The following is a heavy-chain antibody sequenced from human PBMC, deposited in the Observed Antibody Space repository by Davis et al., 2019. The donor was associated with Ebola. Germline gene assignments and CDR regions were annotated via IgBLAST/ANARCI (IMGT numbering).Heavy chain of an antibody. J-gene: IGHJ6*02. Sequence: ASVKVSCKASGYTFTSYGISWVRQAPGQGLEWMGWINTNTGNPTYAQGFTGRFVFSLDTSVSTAYLQISSLKAEDTAVYYCARVGSGSSWRGYYGMDVWGQGTTVTVSS. D-gene: IGHD6-13*01. V-gene: IGHV7-4-1*02. CDR2: INTNTGNP. CDR1: GYTFTSYG. CDR3: ARVGSGSSWRGYYGMDV.